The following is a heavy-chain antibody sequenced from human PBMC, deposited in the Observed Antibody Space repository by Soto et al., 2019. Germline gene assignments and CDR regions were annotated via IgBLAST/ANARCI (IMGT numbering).Heavy chain of an antibody. CDR2: ISWNSGSI. V-gene: IGHV3-9*01. J-gene: IGHJ6*03. CDR3: AKDIGYHYYYYMDV. Sequence: GGSLRLSCAASGFTFDDYAMHWVRQAPGKGLEWVSGISWNSGSIGYADSVKGRFTISRDNAKNSLYLQMNSLRAEDTALYYCAKDIGYHYYYYMDVWGKGTTVTVSS. CDR1: GFTFDDYA.